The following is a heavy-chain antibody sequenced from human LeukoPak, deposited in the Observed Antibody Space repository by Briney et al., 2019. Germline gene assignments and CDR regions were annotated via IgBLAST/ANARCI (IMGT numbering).Heavy chain of an antibody. J-gene: IGHJ4*02. CDR1: GFTVSSNY. CDR2: FYKGGST. Sequence: PGGSLRLSCAASGFTVSSNYMSWVRQAPGKGLEWASVFYKGGSTYYADSVQGRFTISRDNSKNTVYLQMNSLRAEDTALYYCARGDGYNFWDDWGQGTLVTVSS. V-gene: IGHV3-53*01. CDR3: ARGDGYNFWDD. D-gene: IGHD5-24*01.